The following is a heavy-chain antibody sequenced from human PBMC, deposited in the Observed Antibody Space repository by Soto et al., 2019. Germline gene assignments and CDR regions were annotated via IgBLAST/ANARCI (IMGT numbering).Heavy chain of an antibody. CDR2: INQGGSEK. J-gene: IGHJ4*02. V-gene: IGHV3-7*04. D-gene: IGHD2-2*01. Sequence: GGSLRLSCEVSGFTLSRYWMTWVRQAPGKGLEWVANINQGGSEKHFLDSVKGRFTISRDNAKNSLFLQMNSLRDEDAAVYYCARGFSSSPLFEDYFDYWGRGALVPVSS. CDR1: GFTLSRYW. CDR3: ARGFSSSPLFEDYFDY.